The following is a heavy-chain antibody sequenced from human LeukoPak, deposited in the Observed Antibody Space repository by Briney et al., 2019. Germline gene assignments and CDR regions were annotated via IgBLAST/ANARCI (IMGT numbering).Heavy chain of an antibody. J-gene: IGHJ4*02. CDR1: GGSFSGYY. CDR3: ARKSILIAGRKPYDF. D-gene: IGHD6-13*01. CDR2: IDHSGRT. V-gene: IGHV4-34*01. Sequence: PSETLSLTCAVYGGSFSGYYWSWIRQPPGKGPEWIGEIDHSGRTNSNASLRSRVTISVDTSKIQFSLRLTSVTAADTAVYYCARKSILIAGRKPYDFWDQGALVTVSP.